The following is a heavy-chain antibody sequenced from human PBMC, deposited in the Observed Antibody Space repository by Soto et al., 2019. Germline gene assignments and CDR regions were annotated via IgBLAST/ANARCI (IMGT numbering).Heavy chain of an antibody. CDR2: VYNIGTT. J-gene: IGHJ6*02. D-gene: IGHD2-21*02. Sequence: PSETLSLTCTVSGGSVSSDNYYWSWIRQPPGKGLEWIGYVYNIGTTRYNPSFKSRVTISGDTSKNQFSLRLTSVTAADTAVYYCARAPPGVTATYYYGLDVWGQGTTVTVSS. V-gene: IGHV4-61*01. CDR3: ARAPPGVTATYYYGLDV. CDR1: GGSVSSDNYY.